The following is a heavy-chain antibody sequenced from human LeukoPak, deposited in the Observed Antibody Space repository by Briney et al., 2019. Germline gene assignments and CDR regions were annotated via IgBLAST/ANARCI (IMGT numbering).Heavy chain of an antibody. CDR1: GGSFSGYY. J-gene: IGHJ6*02. CDR3: ARHEEGYYGDYYYYYGMDV. CDR2: INHSGST. D-gene: IGHD4-17*01. V-gene: IGHV4-34*01. Sequence: SETLSLTCAVYGGSFSGYYWSWIRQPPGKGLEWIGEINHSGSTNYNPSLKSRVTISVDTSKNQFSLKLSSVTAADTAVYYCARHEEGYYGDYYYYYGMDVWGQGTTVTVSS.